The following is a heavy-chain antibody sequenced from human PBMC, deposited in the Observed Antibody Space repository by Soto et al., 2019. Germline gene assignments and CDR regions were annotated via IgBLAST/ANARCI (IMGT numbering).Heavy chain of an antibody. Sequence: GGFLKISSKEARYSFAKYWMGWGRQQQEKGKECMAILYPDESDPRYSPSFQGQVTISADKSISPAYLQWSSLKASDTAMYYCVRMGFSGGGYLSYYYYGMDIWGQGTTVTVSS. J-gene: IGHJ6*02. CDR1: RYSFAKYW. CDR3: VRMGFSGGGYLSYYYYGMDI. D-gene: IGHD5-12*01. V-gene: IGHV5-51*01. CDR2: LYPDESDP.